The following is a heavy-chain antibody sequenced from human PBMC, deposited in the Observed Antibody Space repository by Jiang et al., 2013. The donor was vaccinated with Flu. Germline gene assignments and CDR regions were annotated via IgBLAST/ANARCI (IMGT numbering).Heavy chain of an antibody. J-gene: IGHJ3*02. CDR2: ISGSGGST. V-gene: IGHV3-23*01. D-gene: IGHD3-16*01. Sequence: KGLEWVSAISGSGGSTYYADSVKGRFTISRDNSKNTLYLQMNSLRAEDTAVYYCAKDLPSLRLGEPDAFDIWGQGTMVTVSS. CDR3: AKDLPSLRLGEPDAFDI.